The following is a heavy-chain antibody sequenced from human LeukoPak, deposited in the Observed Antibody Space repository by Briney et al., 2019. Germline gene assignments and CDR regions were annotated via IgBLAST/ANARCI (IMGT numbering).Heavy chain of an antibody. Sequence: GGSLRLSCAASGFTFSTYAIHWVRQAPGKGLEWVAVVSSDGRNKYYADSVTGRFTISRDNSRNTLYLQMNSLRPEDTAVYYCASRYGNIDYWGQGTLVTVSS. CDR3: ASRYGNIDY. V-gene: IGHV3-30*04. CDR1: GFTFSTYA. J-gene: IGHJ4*02. D-gene: IGHD1-1*01. CDR2: VSSDGRNK.